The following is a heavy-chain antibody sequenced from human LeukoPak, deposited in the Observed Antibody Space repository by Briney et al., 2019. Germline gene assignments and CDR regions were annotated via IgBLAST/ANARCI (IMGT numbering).Heavy chain of an antibody. CDR1: GYTFTGYY. CDR3: ARVEYSSSSVYYYYYMDV. D-gene: IGHD6-6*01. J-gene: IGHJ6*03. V-gene: IGHV1-2*02. CDR2: INPNSGGT. Sequence: ASVKVSCKASGYTFTGYYMHWVRQAPGQGLEWMGWINPNSGGTNYAQKFQGRVTMTRDTSISTAYMELSRLRSDDTAVYYCARVEYSSSSVYYYYYMDVWGKGTTVTVSS.